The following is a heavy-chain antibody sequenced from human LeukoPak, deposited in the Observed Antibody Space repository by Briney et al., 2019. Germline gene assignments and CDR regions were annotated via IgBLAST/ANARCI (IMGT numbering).Heavy chain of an antibody. Sequence: GGSLRLSCAASGFTFSTYAMSWVRQAPGKGLEWVSAISGSGGSTYYADSVKGRFTISRDNSKNTLYLQMNTLRAEDTAVYYCAKASSGNSGWFDYWGQGTLVPVSS. J-gene: IGHJ4*02. CDR1: GFTFSTYA. CDR3: AKASSGNSGWFDY. CDR2: ISGSGGST. V-gene: IGHV3-23*01. D-gene: IGHD6-19*01.